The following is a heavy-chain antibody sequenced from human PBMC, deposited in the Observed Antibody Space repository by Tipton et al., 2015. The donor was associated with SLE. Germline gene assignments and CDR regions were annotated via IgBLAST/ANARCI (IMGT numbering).Heavy chain of an antibody. CDR1: GFSLSDSY. CDR3: SRDPRSLDF. CDR2: IGGSGPYI. J-gene: IGHJ4*02. V-gene: IGHV3-11*04. Sequence: GSLRLSCAASGFSLSDSYMTWIRQAPGKGLQWVSYIGGSGPYINYADSVKGRFTISRDNAKNSLYLQMNSLRDEDTAVYYCSRDPRSLDFWGQGTLVTVSS.